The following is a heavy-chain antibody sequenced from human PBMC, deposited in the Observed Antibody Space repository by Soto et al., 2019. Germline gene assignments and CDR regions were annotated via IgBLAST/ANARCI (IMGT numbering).Heavy chain of an antibody. CDR2: TYYKSKWYN. Sequence: SQRNSVTCAIAGDNVSSNSAAWNWVGQSPSRSLEWLGRTYYKSKWYNDYAVSVKSRITINPDTSKNQFYLQLKSVTPEDTAVYYCARGFVVLSAALGYYQDGMYVRGQGSSVIVSS. CDR1: GDNVSSNSAA. V-gene: IGHV6-1*01. J-gene: IGHJ6*02. CDR3: ARGFVVLSAALGYYQDGMYV. D-gene: IGHD2-2*01.